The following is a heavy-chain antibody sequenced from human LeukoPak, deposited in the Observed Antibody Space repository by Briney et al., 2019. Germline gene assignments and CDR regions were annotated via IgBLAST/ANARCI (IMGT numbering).Heavy chain of an antibody. D-gene: IGHD2-2*01. CDR1: GYTFTSYY. J-gene: IGHJ4*02. CDR2: INPSGGST. CDR3: ALFCSVRSSTSCPDY. Sequence: ASVKVSCKASGYTFTSYYMHWVRQAPGQGLEWMGIINPSGGSTSYAQKFQGRVTMTRDTSTSTVYMELSSLRSEDTAVYYCALFCSVRSSTSCPDYWGQGTLDTVSS. V-gene: IGHV1-46*01.